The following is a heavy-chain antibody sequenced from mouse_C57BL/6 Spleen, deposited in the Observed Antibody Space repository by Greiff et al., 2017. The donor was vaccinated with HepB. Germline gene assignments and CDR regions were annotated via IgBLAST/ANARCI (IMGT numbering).Heavy chain of an antibody. V-gene: IGHV1-69*01. Sequence: QVQLQQPGAELVMPGASVKLSCKASGYTFTSYWMHWVKQRPGQGLEWIGEIDPSDSYTNYNQKFKGKSTLTVDKSSSTAYMQLSSLTSEDSAVYYCASITTVGATGYFDVWGTGTTVTVSS. J-gene: IGHJ1*03. CDR1: GYTFTSYW. D-gene: IGHD1-1*01. CDR2: IDPSDSYT. CDR3: ASITTVGATGYFDV.